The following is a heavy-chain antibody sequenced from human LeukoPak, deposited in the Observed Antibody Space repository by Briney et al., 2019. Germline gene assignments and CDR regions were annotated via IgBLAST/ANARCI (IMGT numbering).Heavy chain of an antibody. CDR3: ARGIAVAHDAFDI. CDR1: GFTVSSNY. J-gene: IGHJ3*02. D-gene: IGHD6-19*01. Sequence: GGSLRLSCAASGFTVSSNYMSWVRQAPGKGLEWVSVIYSGGSTYHADSVKGRFTISRDNSKNALYLQMNSLRAEDTAVYYCARGIAVAHDAFDIWGQGTMVTVSS. V-gene: IGHV3-53*01. CDR2: IYSGGST.